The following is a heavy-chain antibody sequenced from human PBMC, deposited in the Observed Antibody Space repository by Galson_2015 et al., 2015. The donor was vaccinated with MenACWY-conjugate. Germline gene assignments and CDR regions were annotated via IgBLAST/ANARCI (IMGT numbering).Heavy chain of an antibody. CDR2: ISTSGGSA. J-gene: IGHJ3*02. CDR1: GFTFGSYD. Sequence: SLRLSCAASGFTFGSYDMSWVRQAPGKGLEWVSTISTSGGSAYSADSVKGRFTISRDNSKNTLYLQMNSLRAEDTAVYYCAKGLTYYYGSGSYDAFDIWGQGTMVTVSS. V-gene: IGHV3-23*01. D-gene: IGHD3-10*01. CDR3: AKGLTYYYGSGSYDAFDI.